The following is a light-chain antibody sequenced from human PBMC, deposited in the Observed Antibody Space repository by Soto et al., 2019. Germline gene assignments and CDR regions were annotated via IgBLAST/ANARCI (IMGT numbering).Light chain of an antibody. CDR2: EVS. V-gene: IGLV2-14*01. Sequence: QSALTQPASVSGSPGQSITISCTGTSSDVGGYNYVSWYQQHPGKAPKLMIYEVSNRPSGVSNRFSGSKSVNTASLTISGLQAEDEADYYCSSYAGSNNLVFGGGTKLTVL. CDR3: SSYAGSNNLV. CDR1: SSDVGGYNY. J-gene: IGLJ3*02.